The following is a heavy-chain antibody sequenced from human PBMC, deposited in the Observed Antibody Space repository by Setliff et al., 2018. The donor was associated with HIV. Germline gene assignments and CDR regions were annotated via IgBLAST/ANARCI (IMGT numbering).Heavy chain of an antibody. CDR3: AREHCSGGSCNGFDI. CDR1: GTSVSDYS. D-gene: IGHD2-15*01. V-gene: IGHV4-4*07. Sequence: PSETLSLTCSVSGTSVSDYSLTWIRQSAGKDLQWIGRLCTDGRTNYNPSLKSRVTISLDTSRNPFSLQLGSVTAADTAMYYCAREHCSGGSCNGFDIWGQGTMVTVSS. CDR2: LCTDGRT. J-gene: IGHJ3*02.